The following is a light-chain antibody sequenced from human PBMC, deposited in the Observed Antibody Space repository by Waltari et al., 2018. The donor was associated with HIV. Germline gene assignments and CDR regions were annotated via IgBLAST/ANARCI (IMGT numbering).Light chain of an antibody. Sequence: QSALTQPASVSGSPGQSITISCTGSSSDVGSYNLVSWYQQHPGKAPKLMIYEGIKRPSGVSNRFSGAKSGNTASVTISGLQAEDEADYYCCSYAGSSNCVFGGGTKVTVL. CDR1: SSDVGSYNL. J-gene: IGLJ3*02. CDR3: CSYAGSSNCV. V-gene: IGLV2-23*01. CDR2: EGI.